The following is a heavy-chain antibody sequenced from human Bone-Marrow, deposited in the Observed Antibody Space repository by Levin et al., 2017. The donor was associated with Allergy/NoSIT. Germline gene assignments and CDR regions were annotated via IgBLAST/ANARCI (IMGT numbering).Heavy chain of an antibody. Sequence: GGSLRLSCAASGFTFSSYSMNWVRQAPGKGLEWVSSISSSSSYIYYADSVKGRFPISRDNAKNSLYLQMNSLRAEDTAVYYCARDIAAAGRVWFDPWGQGTLVTVSS. V-gene: IGHV3-21*01. D-gene: IGHD6-13*01. CDR1: GFTFSSYS. J-gene: IGHJ5*02. CDR3: ARDIAAAGRVWFDP. CDR2: ISSSSSYI.